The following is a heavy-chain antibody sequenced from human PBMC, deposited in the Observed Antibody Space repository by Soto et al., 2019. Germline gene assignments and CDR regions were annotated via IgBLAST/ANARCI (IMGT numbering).Heavy chain of an antibody. Sequence: SESLSLNGTISGGSISSGGYYWSWIRQHPGKGLEWIGYIYYSGSTYYNPSLKSRVTISVDTSKNQFSLKLSSVTAADTAVYYCARWSITMVRGVIDYYYYGMDVWGQGTTVTVSS. CDR2: IYYSGST. CDR3: ARWSITMVRGVIDYYYYGMDV. V-gene: IGHV4-31*03. CDR1: GGSISSGGYY. D-gene: IGHD3-10*01. J-gene: IGHJ6*02.